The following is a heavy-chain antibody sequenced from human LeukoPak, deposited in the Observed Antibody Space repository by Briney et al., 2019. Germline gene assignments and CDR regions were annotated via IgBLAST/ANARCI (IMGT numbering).Heavy chain of an antibody. J-gene: IGHJ4*02. CDR1: GFTFTMFG. D-gene: IGHD3-22*01. V-gene: IGHV3-48*01. CDR2: IDARSGIV. CDR3: ASSYYDSSGYSDY. Sequence: PGGSLRLSCAASGFTFTMFGMNWVRQAPGKGLEWVSYIDARSGIVYYADSVQGRFTISRDDAKDSVFLQMNSLRVDDTAVYYCASSYYDSSGYSDYWGQGTLVTVSS.